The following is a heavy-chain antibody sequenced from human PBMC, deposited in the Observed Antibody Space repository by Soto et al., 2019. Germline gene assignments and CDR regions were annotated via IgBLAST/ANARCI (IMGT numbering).Heavy chain of an antibody. CDR1: GFTFGSYA. CDR3: ARDPDSSGYYVFDY. D-gene: IGHD3-22*01. Sequence: PGESLKISCAASGFTFGSYAMHWVRQAPGKGLEWVAVISYDGSNKYYADSVKGRFTISRDNSKNTLYLQMNSLRAEDTAVYYCARDPDSSGYYVFDYWGQGTLVTVSS. V-gene: IGHV3-30-3*01. J-gene: IGHJ4*02. CDR2: ISYDGSNK.